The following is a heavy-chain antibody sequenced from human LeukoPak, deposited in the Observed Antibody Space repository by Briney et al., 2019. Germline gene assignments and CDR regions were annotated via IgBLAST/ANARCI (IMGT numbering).Heavy chain of an antibody. CDR3: VSVLVDGWFDP. D-gene: IGHD3-9*01. J-gene: IGHJ5*02. Sequence: SETLSLTCTVSGGSISSYYWSWIRQPPGKGLEWIGYIYYSGSTNYNPSLKSRVTISVDTSKNQFSLRLNSVTAADTAVYYCVSVLVDGWFDPWGQGTQVTVSS. CDR1: GGSISSYY. CDR2: IYYSGST. V-gene: IGHV4-59*01.